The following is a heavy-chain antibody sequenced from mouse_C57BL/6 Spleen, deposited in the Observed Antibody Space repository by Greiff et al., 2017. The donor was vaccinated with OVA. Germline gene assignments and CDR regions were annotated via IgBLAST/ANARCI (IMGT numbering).Heavy chain of an antibody. CDR2: IRLKSDNYAT. D-gene: IGHD1-1*01. J-gene: IGHJ2*01. CDR3: TVTTVVNYFDY. Sequence: EVQLQQSGGGLVQPGGSMKLSCVASGFTFSNYWMNWVRQSPEKGLEWVAQIRLKSDNYATHYAESVKGRFTISRDDSKSSVYLQMNNLRAEDTGIYYCTVTTVVNYFDYWGQGTTLTVSS. V-gene: IGHV6-3*01. CDR1: GFTFSNYW.